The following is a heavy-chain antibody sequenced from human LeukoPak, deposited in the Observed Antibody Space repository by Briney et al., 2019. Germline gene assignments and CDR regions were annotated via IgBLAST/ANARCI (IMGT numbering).Heavy chain of an antibody. Sequence: SQTLSLTCTVSGGSISSGGYYWSWIRQHPGKGLEWIGYIYYSGSTYYNPSLKSRVTLSVDTSKSQFSLKLSSVTAADTAVYYCARAQVDDYVWGSYRLFDYWGQGTLVTVSS. CDR1: GGSISSGGYY. J-gene: IGHJ4*02. D-gene: IGHD3-16*02. CDR3: ARAQVDDYVWGSYRLFDY. CDR2: IYYSGST. V-gene: IGHV4-31*03.